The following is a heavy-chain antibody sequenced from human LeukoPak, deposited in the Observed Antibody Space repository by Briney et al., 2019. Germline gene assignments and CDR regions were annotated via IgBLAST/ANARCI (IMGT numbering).Heavy chain of an antibody. V-gene: IGHV4-59*01. CDR1: GGSISSYY. D-gene: IGHD3-22*01. CDR2: IYYSGST. Sequence: SETLSLTCTVSGGSISSYYWSWIRQPPGKGLEWIGYIYYSGSTNYNPSLKSRITISVDTSKNQFALKLSSVTAADTAVYYCARVRLNYYDSSGYLDYYMDVWGKGTTVTVSS. J-gene: IGHJ6*03. CDR3: ARVRLNYYDSSGYLDYYMDV.